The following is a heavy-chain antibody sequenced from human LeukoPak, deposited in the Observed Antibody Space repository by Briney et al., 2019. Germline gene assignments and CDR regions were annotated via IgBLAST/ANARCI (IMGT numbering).Heavy chain of an antibody. Sequence: TGGSLRLSCAASGFTVSSNYMSWVRQAPGKGLEWVSDIYSGGSTYYADSVKGRFTISRDNSKNTLYLQMNSLRAEDTAVYYCARDLKNGRITIFGVPYRYYYYGMDVWGKGTTVTVSS. CDR3: ARDLKNGRITIFGVPYRYYYYGMDV. CDR1: GFTVSSNY. D-gene: IGHD3-3*01. V-gene: IGHV3-53*01. J-gene: IGHJ6*04. CDR2: IYSGGST.